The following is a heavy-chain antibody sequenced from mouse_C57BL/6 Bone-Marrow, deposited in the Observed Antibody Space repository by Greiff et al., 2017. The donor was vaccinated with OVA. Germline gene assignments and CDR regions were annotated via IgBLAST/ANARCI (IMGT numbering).Heavy chain of an antibody. J-gene: IGHJ1*03. CDR2: ISYDGSN. V-gene: IGHV3-6*01. CDR1: GYSITSGYY. CDR3: ARELWYFDV. Sequence: EVKLEESGPGLVKPSQSLSLTCSVTGYSITSGYYWNWIRQFPGNQLEWMGYISYDGSNNYNPSLKNRISITRDTSKNQFFLKLNSVTTEDTATYYCARELWYFDVWGTGTTVTVSS.